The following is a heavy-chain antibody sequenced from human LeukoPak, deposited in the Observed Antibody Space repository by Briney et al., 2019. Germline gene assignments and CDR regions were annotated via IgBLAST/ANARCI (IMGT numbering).Heavy chain of an antibody. V-gene: IGHV1-69*06. Sequence: GASVKVSCKASGGTFSSYAISWVRQAPGQGLEWMGGIIPIFGTANYAQKFQGRVTITADKSTSTAYMELSSLRSEDTAVYFCARRGHYFYDSRGYFFDHWGQGTLVTVSS. CDR2: IIPIFGTA. D-gene: IGHD3-22*01. CDR1: GGTFSSYA. J-gene: IGHJ4*02. CDR3: ARRGHYFYDSRGYFFDH.